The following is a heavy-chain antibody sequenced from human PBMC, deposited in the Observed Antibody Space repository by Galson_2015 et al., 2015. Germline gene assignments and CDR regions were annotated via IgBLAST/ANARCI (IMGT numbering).Heavy chain of an antibody. D-gene: IGHD1-26*01. Sequence: SETLSLTCTVSGASISSHYWSWIRQPPGRGLEWNGYVHYSGSANYNPSLKSRVIISVDTSKNQFSLNLRSVTAADTAVYYCARGLGAQTREGDYWGQGTLVTVSS. CDR2: VHYSGSA. CDR1: GASISSHY. V-gene: IGHV4-59*11. CDR3: ARGLGAQTREGDY. J-gene: IGHJ4*02.